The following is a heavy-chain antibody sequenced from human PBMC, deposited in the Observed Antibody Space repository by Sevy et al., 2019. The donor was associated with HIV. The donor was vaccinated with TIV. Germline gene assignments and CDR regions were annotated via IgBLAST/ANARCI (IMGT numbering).Heavy chain of an antibody. J-gene: IGHJ6*02. D-gene: IGHD3-9*01. Sequence: GGSLRLSCAASGFTFSSYAMHWVRQAPGKGLEWVAVISYDGSNKYYADSVKGRFTISRDNSKNTLYLKMNSRRAEDTAVYYCARRNILTGYGHYGMDVWGQGTTVTVSS. V-gene: IGHV3-30-3*01. CDR3: ARRNILTGYGHYGMDV. CDR1: GFTFSSYA. CDR2: ISYDGSNK.